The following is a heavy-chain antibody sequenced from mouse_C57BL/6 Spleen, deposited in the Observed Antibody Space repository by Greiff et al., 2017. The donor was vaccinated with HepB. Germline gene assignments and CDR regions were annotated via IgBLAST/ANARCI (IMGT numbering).Heavy chain of an antibody. D-gene: IGHD1-1*01. CDR3: ASPTMDY. CDR2: ISDGGSYT. CDR1: GFTFSSYA. J-gene: IGHJ4*01. Sequence: DVMLVESGGGLVKPGGSLKLSCAASGFTFSSYAMSWVRQTPEKRLEWVATISDGGSYTYYPDNVKGRFTISRDNAKNNLYLQMSHLKSEDTAMYYCASPTMDYWGQGTSVTVSS. V-gene: IGHV5-4*03.